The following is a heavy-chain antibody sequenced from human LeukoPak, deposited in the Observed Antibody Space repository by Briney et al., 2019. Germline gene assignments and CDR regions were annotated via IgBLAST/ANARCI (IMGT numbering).Heavy chain of an antibody. CDR3: AKVGPRREEWFDP. Sequence: GGSLRLSCAASGFIFSDSYMNWIRQAPGKGLEWVSYISSSGIAKNYADSVKGRFTISRDNANNSLYLQMNSLRADDTAVYYCAKVGPRREEWFDPWGQGTLVTVSS. J-gene: IGHJ5*02. CDR1: GFIFSDSY. CDR2: ISSSGIAK. V-gene: IGHV3-11*01. D-gene: IGHD1-26*01.